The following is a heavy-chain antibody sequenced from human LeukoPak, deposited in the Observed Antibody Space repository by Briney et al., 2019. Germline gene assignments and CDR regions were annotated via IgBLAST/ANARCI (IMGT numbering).Heavy chain of an antibody. Sequence: PSETLSLTCTVSGGSISSGDYYWSWIRQPPGKGLEWIGYIYYSGSTYYNPSLKSRVTISVDTSKNQFPLKLSSVTAADTAVYYCARRVFYDILTGYDYWGQGTLVTVSS. V-gene: IGHV4-30-4*01. J-gene: IGHJ4*02. CDR1: GGSISSGDYY. CDR3: ARRVFYDILTGYDY. CDR2: IYYSGST. D-gene: IGHD3-9*01.